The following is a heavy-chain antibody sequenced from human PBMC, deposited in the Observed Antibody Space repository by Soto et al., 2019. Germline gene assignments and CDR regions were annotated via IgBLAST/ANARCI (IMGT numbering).Heavy chain of an antibody. CDR2: IYSGGST. J-gene: IGHJ4*02. Sequence: EVQLVETGGGLIQPGGSLRLSCAASGFTVSSNYMNWVRQAPGKGLEWVSVIYSGGSTYYADSVKGRFTISRDNSKNTLYLQMNSLRAEDTAVYYWAREVGYGAHFDYWGQGTLVTVSS. CDR3: AREVGYGAHFDY. V-gene: IGHV3-53*02. CDR1: GFTVSSNY. D-gene: IGHD3-22*01.